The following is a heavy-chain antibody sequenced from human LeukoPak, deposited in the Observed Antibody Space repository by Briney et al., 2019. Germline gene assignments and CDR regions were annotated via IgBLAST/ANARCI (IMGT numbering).Heavy chain of an antibody. J-gene: IGHJ4*02. D-gene: IGHD6-19*01. CDR2: SIPIFGTA. CDR3: ARVLTGYSSGWYYFDY. V-gene: IGHV1-69*05. CDR1: GGTFSSYA. Sequence: GSSVKVSCKASGGTFSSYAISWVRQAPGQGLEWMGGSIPIFGTANYAQKFQGRVTITTDESTSTAYMELSSLRSEDTAVYYCARVLTGYSSGWYYFDYWGQGTLVTVSS.